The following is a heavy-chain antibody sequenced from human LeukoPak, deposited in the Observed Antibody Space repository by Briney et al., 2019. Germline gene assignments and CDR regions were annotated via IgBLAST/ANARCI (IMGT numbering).Heavy chain of an antibody. CDR3: ATLLYSSSYFDY. V-gene: IGHV4-38-2*02. Sequence: SETLSLTCTVSGYSISSGYYWGWIRQPPGKGLEWIGSIYHSGSTYYNPSFKSRVTISVDTSKNQFSLKLSSVTAADTAVYYCATLLYSSSYFDYWGQGTLVTVSS. J-gene: IGHJ4*02. CDR1: GYSISSGYY. CDR2: IYHSGST. D-gene: IGHD6-13*01.